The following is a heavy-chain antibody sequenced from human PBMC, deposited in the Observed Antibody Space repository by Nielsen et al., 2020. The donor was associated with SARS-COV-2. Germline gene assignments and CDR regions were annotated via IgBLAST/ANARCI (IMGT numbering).Heavy chain of an antibody. V-gene: IGHV3-9*01. CDR3: AKEKSYYDFWSGSYGMGV. CDR2: ISWNSGSI. J-gene: IGHJ6*02. D-gene: IGHD3-3*01. CDR1: GFTFDDYA. Sequence: SLKISCAASGFTFDDYAMHWVRQAPGKGLEWVSGISWNSGSIGYADSVKGRFTISRDNAKNSLYLQMNSLRAEDTALYYCAKEKSYYDFWSGSYGMGVWGQGTTVTVSS.